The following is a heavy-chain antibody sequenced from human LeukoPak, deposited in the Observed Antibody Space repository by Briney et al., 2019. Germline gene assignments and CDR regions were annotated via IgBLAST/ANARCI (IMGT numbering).Heavy chain of an antibody. Sequence: GGSLRLSCAASGFTFSSYAMSWVRQAPGKGLEWVSAISGSGGSTYYADSVKGRFTISRDNSKNTLYLQMNSLRAEDTAVYYCAKVDVVVTAISGFDYWGRGTLVTVSS. CDR3: AKVDVVVTAISGFDY. CDR2: ISGSGGST. J-gene: IGHJ4*02. V-gene: IGHV3-23*01. CDR1: GFTFSSYA. D-gene: IGHD2-21*02.